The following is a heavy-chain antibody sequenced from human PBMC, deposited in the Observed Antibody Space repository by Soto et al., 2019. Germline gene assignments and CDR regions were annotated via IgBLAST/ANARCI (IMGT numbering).Heavy chain of an antibody. Sequence: EMQLLESGGGLVQPGGSLRLSCVASGFTFSNYAMSWVRQFPGKGLEWVAVVSGRDTYTAYAESVKGRFTISRDNSRNTLYLQMNSLRVEDTALYYCAKDSLPGIAASGTVYWGQGTLVTVSS. D-gene: IGHD6-13*01. CDR2: VSGRDTYT. CDR1: GFTFSNYA. CDR3: AKDSLPGIAASGTVY. V-gene: IGHV3-23*01. J-gene: IGHJ4*02.